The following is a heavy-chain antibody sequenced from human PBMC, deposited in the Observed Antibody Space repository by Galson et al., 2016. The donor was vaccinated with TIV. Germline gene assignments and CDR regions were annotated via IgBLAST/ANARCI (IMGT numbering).Heavy chain of an antibody. CDR3: PRDRQLYATYYYYFYGMDV. D-gene: IGHD2-8*01. CDR2: ISDGGKT. J-gene: IGHJ6*02. V-gene: IGHV3-66*02. CDR1: GLSVSINY. Sequence: SLRLSCAASGLSVSINYMTWVRQAPGKGLEWVSLISDGGKTYYPDSVKGRFTISRDNSKNTLHLQMKSLIVDATAVYYCPRDRQLYATYYYYFYGMDVWGRGTAVTVSS.